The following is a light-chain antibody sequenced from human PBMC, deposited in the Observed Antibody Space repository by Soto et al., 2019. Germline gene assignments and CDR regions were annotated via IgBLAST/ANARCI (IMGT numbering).Light chain of an antibody. CDR1: SSDVGGYNY. J-gene: IGLJ3*02. CDR3: SSYTTSSTHGV. CDR2: EVS. Sequence: QSALTQPASVSGSPGQSITISCTGTSSDVGGYNYVSWYQQHPGKAPKLMIYEVSNRPSGVSNRFSGSKSGNTASLTISGPQAEDEADYYCSSYTTSSTHGVFGGGTKLTVL. V-gene: IGLV2-14*01.